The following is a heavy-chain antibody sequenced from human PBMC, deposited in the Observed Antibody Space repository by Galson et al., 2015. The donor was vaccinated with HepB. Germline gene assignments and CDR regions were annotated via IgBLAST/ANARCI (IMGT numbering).Heavy chain of an antibody. J-gene: IGHJ4*02. CDR1: GFTFAGYA. D-gene: IGHD6-19*01. Sequence: SLRLSCAASGFTFAGYAMSWVRQAPGKGLEWVSAISGGGGTIYYADSVKGRFTISRDYSQNTLYLQMSGLRAEDTAVYYCAKDQISSGWFQFGDWGRGTLVTVSS. CDR2: ISGGGGTI. CDR3: AKDQISSGWFQFGD. V-gene: IGHV3-23*01.